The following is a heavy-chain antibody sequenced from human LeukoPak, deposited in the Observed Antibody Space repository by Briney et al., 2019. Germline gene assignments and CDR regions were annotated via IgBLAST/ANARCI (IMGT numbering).Heavy chain of an antibody. Sequence: GASLRLSCAASGFAFTSYAMTWVRQAPGKGLEWVSSIDAGGGDTYHSDSVKGRFTISRDNSMNTLYLQMNSLRADDTAVYYCGRPAKYWLVRGNGVDVWGQGTTVTVSS. CDR2: IDAGGGDT. D-gene: IGHD6-19*01. V-gene: IGHV3-23*01. CDR3: GRPAKYWLVRGNGVDV. J-gene: IGHJ6*02. CDR1: GFAFTSYA.